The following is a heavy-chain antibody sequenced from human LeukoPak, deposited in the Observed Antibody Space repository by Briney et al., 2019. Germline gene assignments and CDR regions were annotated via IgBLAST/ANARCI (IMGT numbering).Heavy chain of an antibody. Sequence: GGSLRLSCAASGFTFSSYGMHWVRQAPGKGLEWVAVISYDGSNKYYADSVKGRFTISRDSSKNTLYLQMNSLRAEDTAVYYCAKVRDGYRAVVDYWGQGTLVTVSS. D-gene: IGHD5-24*01. CDR1: GFTFSSYG. V-gene: IGHV3-30*18. J-gene: IGHJ4*02. CDR3: AKVRDGYRAVVDY. CDR2: ISYDGSNK.